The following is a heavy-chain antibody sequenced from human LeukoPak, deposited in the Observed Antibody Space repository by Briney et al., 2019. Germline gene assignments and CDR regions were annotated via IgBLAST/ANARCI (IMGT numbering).Heavy chain of an antibody. CDR3: ARHSGWTAKYFDY. V-gene: IGHV1-69*13. CDR1: GGTFISYA. CDR2: IIPIFGTA. J-gene: IGHJ4*02. D-gene: IGHD6-19*01. Sequence: SVKVSCKASGGTFISYAISWVRQAPGQGLEWMGGIIPIFGTANYAQKFQGRVTITADESTSTAYMELSSLRSEDTAVYYCARHSGWTAKYFDYWGQGTLVTVSS.